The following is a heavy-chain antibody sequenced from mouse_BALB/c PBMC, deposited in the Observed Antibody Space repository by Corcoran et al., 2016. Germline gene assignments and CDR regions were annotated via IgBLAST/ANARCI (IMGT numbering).Heavy chain of an antibody. CDR1: GYTFTDYN. CDR3: ARRVTGTGFAY. Sequence: EVLLQQSGPELVKPGASVKISCKASGYTFTDYNMDWVKRSHGKSLEWIGDIIPNSGGSFYNQKFKGKGTLTVDKSSTTAYMELRSLTSEDTAVDYCARRVTGTGFAYWGQGTLVTVSA. CDR2: IIPNSGGS. V-gene: IGHV1-18*01. J-gene: IGHJ3*01. D-gene: IGHD4-1*01.